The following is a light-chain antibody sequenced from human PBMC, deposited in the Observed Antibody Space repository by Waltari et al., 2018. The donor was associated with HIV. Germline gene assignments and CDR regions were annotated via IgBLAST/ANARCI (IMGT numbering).Light chain of an antibody. CDR3: CSYARSGIP. CDR2: EVS. CDR1: SSDVGSYTL. V-gene: IGLV2-23*02. Sequence: QSALTQPASVSVSFGQSITISCPGTSSDVGSYTLCSWYKYHPGKAPKLIIYEVSKRPSGVSNRFSGSKSGNTASLTVSGLQAEDEAHYYCCSYARSGIPFGGGTKLTVL. J-gene: IGLJ2*01.